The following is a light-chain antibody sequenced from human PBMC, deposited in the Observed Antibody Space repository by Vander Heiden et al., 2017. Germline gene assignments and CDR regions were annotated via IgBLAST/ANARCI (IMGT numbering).Light chain of an antibody. CDR1: SGSIASNY. Sequence: NFKLTQPHSVSESPGKTVTISCTASSGSIASNYVQWYQQRPGSAPTTVIYEDKYRASGVPDRFSGSIDSSSNAASLTISGLKTEDEGDYFCQTYDSNNWVFGGGTKLTVL. CDR2: EDK. J-gene: IGLJ3*02. CDR3: QTYDSNNWV. V-gene: IGLV6-57*02.